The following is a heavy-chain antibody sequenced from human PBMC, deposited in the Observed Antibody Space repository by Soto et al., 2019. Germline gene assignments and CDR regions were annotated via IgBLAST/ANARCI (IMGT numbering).Heavy chain of an antibody. CDR1: GYTFSNYY. D-gene: IGHD6-13*01. Sequence: QVQLVQSGAEVKKPGASVKLSCKASGYTFSNYYIHWVRQAPGQGLEWMGIFNPTSGSTNYAKKSQGRVTLTMDTSTRTVYMELSSLRFDDTAVYYCARDLAAGDYWGQGTLVTVSS. CDR3: ARDLAAGDY. J-gene: IGHJ4*02. V-gene: IGHV1-46*01. CDR2: FNPTSGST.